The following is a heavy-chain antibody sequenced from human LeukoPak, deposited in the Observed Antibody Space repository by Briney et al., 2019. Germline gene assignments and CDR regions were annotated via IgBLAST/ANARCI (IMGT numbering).Heavy chain of an antibody. CDR2: IKYDGREK. CDR3: ARIGYSSSSLDF. J-gene: IGHJ4*02. V-gene: IGHV3-7*03. CDR1: GFPFSSRW. Sequence: GGSLRLSCTSSGFPFSSRWMHWVRQVPGKGPEWVANIKYDGREKYYVDSVKGRFSISRDNAKNSLYLQMNSLRAEDTAVYNCARIGYSSSSLDFWGRGTLVTVSS. D-gene: IGHD6-6*01.